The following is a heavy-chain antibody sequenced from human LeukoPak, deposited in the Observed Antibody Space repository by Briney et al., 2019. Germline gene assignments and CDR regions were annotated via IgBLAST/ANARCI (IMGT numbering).Heavy chain of an antibody. V-gene: IGHV3-53*01. CDR1: GFTVSSNY. D-gene: IGHD1-1*01. CDR3: TVSGDWNDGGFWFDP. J-gene: IGHJ5*02. Sequence: GGSLRLSCAASGFTVSSNYMSWVRQAPGKGLEWVSVTYSGGSTYYADSVKGRFTISRDNSKNTLYLQMNSLRAEDTAVYYCTVSGDWNDGGFWFDPWGQGTLVTVSS. CDR2: TYSGGST.